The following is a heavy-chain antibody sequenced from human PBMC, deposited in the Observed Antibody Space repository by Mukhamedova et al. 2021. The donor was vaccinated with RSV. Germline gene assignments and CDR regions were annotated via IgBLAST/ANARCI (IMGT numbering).Heavy chain of an antibody. D-gene: IGHD7-27*01. Sequence: GLEWVSTITNDGDTYYADSVKGRFTISRDNSKNTLYLQMNTLRADDTALYYCTRQWGQDYWGQGTLVAGSS. CDR3: TRQWGQDY. J-gene: IGHJ4*02. V-gene: IGHV3-53*01. CDR2: ITNDGDT.